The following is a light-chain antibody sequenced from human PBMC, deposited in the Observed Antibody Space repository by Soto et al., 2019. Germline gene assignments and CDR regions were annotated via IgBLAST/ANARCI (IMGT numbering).Light chain of an antibody. CDR2: TTS. CDR3: QQSYITPRK. V-gene: IGKV1-39*01. J-gene: IGKJ1*01. CDR1: LNITTY. Sequence: HPPSSLSASVAHRLSIPSRTILNITTYLNWYQQKPGKAPKLLIYTTSTLQSGVPSRFSGSGSGTDFTLTIRSLQLEDFATYYCQQSYITPRKFGQGTKVDNK.